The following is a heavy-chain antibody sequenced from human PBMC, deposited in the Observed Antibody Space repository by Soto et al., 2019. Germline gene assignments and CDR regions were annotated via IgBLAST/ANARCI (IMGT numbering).Heavy chain of an antibody. CDR1: Y. V-gene: IGHV3-66*01. J-gene: IGHJ5*01. Sequence: YVRRVLQNQGKGLEWVSEISTGGTTYYADSVKDRFIISRDNSRNTLYLQMTSLRAEDTAVYYCAKDTIGYSYGGLDSWG. CDR3: AKDTIGYSYGGLDS. CDR2: ISTGGTT. D-gene: IGHD3-10*01.